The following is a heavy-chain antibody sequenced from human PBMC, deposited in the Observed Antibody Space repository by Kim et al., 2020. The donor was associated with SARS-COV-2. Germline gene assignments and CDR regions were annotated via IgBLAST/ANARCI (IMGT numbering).Heavy chain of an antibody. V-gene: IGHV3-74*01. CDR3: ARSRSGAFDM. Sequence: GGSLRLSCAASGFTFSSYWMHWVRQAPGKGLVWVSQIKSDDRSTTNAESVKGRFTISRDNAKNTLYLQMNSLRAEDTAVYYCARSRSGAFDMWGQGTMVTVSS. CDR2: IKSDDRST. CDR1: GFTFSSYW. D-gene: IGHD6-13*01. J-gene: IGHJ3*02.